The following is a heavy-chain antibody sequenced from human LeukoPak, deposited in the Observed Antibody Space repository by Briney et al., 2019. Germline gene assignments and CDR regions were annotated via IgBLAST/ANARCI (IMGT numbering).Heavy chain of an antibody. V-gene: IGHV3-74*01. CDR1: GFTFSSYW. D-gene: IGHD3-16*01. J-gene: IGHJ6*03. Sequence: GGSLRLSCAASGFTFSSYWMHWVRQAPGKGLVWVSRINTDGSSTSYADSVKGRFTISRDNAKNTLYLQMNSLRAEDTAVYYCASFTGYYHMDVWGKGTTVTVSS. CDR3: ASFTGYYHMDV. CDR2: INTDGSST.